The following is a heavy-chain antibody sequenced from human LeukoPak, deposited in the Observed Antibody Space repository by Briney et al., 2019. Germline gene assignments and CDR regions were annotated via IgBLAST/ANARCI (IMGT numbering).Heavy chain of an antibody. Sequence: GGSLRLSCAASGFTFQIYAMSWVRLAPGKGLQWVASMCGSGGCTFYTDSVKGRFTISRDNSKDTLYLKMNDLRADDTAIYYCARDRPNYHEANGHYYNRDGDHWGQGALVTVSS. CDR2: MCGSGGCT. D-gene: IGHD1-14*01. J-gene: IGHJ5*02. CDR1: GFTFQIYA. CDR3: ARDRPNYHEANGHYYNRDGDH. V-gene: IGHV3-23*01.